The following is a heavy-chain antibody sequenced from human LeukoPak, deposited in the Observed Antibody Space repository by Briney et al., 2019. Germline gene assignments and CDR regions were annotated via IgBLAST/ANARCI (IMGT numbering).Heavy chain of an antibody. CDR1: GFTFSSYS. J-gene: IGHJ4*02. CDR3: ARFDGDYYFDY. Sequence: GGSLRLSCAASGFTFSSYSMNWVRQAPGKGLEWVSSISSSSSYIYYADSVKGRFTISRDNAKNSLYLQMNSLRAEDTAVYYCARFDGDYYFDYWGQGTLVTVSS. D-gene: IGHD4-17*01. V-gene: IGHV3-21*01. CDR2: ISSSSSYI.